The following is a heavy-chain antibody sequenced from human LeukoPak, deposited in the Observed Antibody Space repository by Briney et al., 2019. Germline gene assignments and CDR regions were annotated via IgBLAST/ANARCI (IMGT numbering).Heavy chain of an antibody. V-gene: IGHV6-1*01. CDR1: GDTVSSNSAA. J-gene: IGHJ3*01. CDR2: TYYRSKWYY. CDR3: ARGFALDF. Sequence: SQTLSLTCDISGDTVSSNSAAWNLIRQSPSRGLEWLGRTYYRSKWYYDYAVSVKSRITISPDTSKNQFSLQLNSVTADDTAVYYCARGFALDFWGQGTMVTVSS.